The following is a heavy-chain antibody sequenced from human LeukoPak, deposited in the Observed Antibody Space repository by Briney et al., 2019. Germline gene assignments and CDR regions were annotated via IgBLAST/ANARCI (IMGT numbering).Heavy chain of an antibody. D-gene: IGHD1-26*01. CDR3: ARSVVGATSLVY. CDR1: GGSVSSGSYY. Sequence: PSETLSLTCTVSGGSVSSGSYYWSWIRQPPGKGLEWIGYIYYSGSTNYNPSLKSRVTISVDTSKNQFSLKLSPVTAADTAVYYCARSVVGATSLVYWGQGTLVTVSS. J-gene: IGHJ4*02. CDR2: IYYSGST. V-gene: IGHV4-61*01.